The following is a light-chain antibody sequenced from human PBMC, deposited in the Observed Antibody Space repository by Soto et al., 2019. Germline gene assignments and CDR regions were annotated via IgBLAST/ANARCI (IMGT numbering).Light chain of an antibody. CDR1: SSDVGGYNY. Sequence: QLVLTQPASVSGSPGQSITISCTGTSSDVGGYNYVSWYQQHPGKAPKLMIYDVSNRPSGVSNRFSGSKSGNTASLTISGLQAEDEADYYCSPYTSSSTRVFGGGTQLTVL. V-gene: IGLV2-14*01. J-gene: IGLJ2*01. CDR2: DVS. CDR3: SPYTSSSTRV.